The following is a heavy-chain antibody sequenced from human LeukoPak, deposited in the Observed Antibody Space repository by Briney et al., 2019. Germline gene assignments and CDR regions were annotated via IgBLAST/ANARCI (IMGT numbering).Heavy chain of an antibody. D-gene: IGHD4-17*01. CDR3: ARLTVTYAYY. Sequence: GGSLRLSCAASGFTVSSNYMSWVRQAPGKGLEWVSVIYSGGSTYYADSVKGRFNISRDNSKNTLYLQMNSLRAEDTAVYYCARLTVTYAYYWGQGTLVTVSS. CDR1: GFTVSSNY. J-gene: IGHJ4*02. V-gene: IGHV3-53*01. CDR2: IYSGGST.